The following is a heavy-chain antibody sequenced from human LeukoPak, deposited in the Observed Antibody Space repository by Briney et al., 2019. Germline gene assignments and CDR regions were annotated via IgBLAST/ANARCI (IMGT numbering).Heavy chain of an antibody. D-gene: IGHD5-18*01. CDR1: GGSISSYY. CDR3: ARVRRGYSYGTYYFDY. CDR2: IYTSGST. J-gene: IGHJ4*02. V-gene: IGHV4-4*07. Sequence: PSETLSLTCTVSGGSISSYYWSWIRQPAGKGLEWIGRIYTSGSTNYNPSLKSRVTMSVDTSKNQFSLKLSSVTAADTAVYYCARVRRGYSYGTYYFDYWGQGTLVTVSS.